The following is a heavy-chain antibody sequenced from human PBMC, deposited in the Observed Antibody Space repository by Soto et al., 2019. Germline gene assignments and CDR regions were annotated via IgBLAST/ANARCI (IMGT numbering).Heavy chain of an antibody. V-gene: IGHV3-48*01. CDR1: GFTFSSYS. Sequence: EVQLVESGGGLVQPGGSLRLSCAASGFTFSSYSMNWVRQAPGKGLEWVSYISSSSSTIYYADSVKGRFTISRDNAKNSLYLQMNRLRAEDTAVYYCARGGTAVAATVWYWGQGTLVTVSS. D-gene: IGHD6-19*01. J-gene: IGHJ4*02. CDR2: ISSSSSTI. CDR3: ARGGTAVAATVWY.